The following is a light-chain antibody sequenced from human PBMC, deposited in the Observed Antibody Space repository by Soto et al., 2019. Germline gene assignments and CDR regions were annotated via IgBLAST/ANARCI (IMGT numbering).Light chain of an antibody. Sequence: EVVMTQSPATLSVSPSERATLSCRASQSVSTNLAWYQQKPGQAPRLLIYGASGRATAIPARFSGSGSGTEFTLTISTLQSEDCAVYYCQQYEKWPETFGQGTKVEIK. CDR3: QQYEKWPET. CDR1: QSVSTN. J-gene: IGKJ1*01. V-gene: IGKV3D-15*01. CDR2: GAS.